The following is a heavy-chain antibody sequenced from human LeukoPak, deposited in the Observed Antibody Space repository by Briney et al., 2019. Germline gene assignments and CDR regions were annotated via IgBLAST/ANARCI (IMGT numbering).Heavy chain of an antibody. V-gene: IGHV1-8*03. CDR3: ARGRRYCSSISCYYMDV. CDR1: GYTFSSYD. CDR2: MNPNSGNT. Sequence: ASVKVSCKASGYTFSSYDINWVRQATGQGPGWMGWMNPNSGNTGYAQKFQGRVTITMNTSITTAYMELSSLRSEDTAVYYCARGRRYCSSISCYYMDVWGKGTTVTVSS. J-gene: IGHJ6*03. D-gene: IGHD2-2*01.